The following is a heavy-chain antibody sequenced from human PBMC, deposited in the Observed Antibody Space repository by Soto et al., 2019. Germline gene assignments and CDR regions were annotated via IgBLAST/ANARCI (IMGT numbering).Heavy chain of an antibody. CDR1: GFTFSSYG. CDR2: ISYDGSNK. V-gene: IGHV3-30*18. CDR3: AKGADTAPYGMDV. J-gene: IGHJ6*02. Sequence: QVQLVESGGGVVQPGRSLRLSCAASGFTFSSYGMHWVRQAPGKGLEWVAVISYDGSNKYYADSVKGRFTISRDNSKNTPYLQMNHLRAEHTAVYYCAKGADTAPYGMDVWGQGTTVTVSS. D-gene: IGHD5-18*01.